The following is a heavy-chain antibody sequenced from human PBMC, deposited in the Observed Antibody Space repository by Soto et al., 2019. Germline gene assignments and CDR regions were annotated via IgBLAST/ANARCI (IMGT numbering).Heavy chain of an antibody. D-gene: IGHD6-13*01. Sequence: ASVKVSCKASGYTFTSYYMHWVRQAPGQGLEWMGIINPSGGSTSYAQKFQGRVTMTRDTSTSTVYMELSSLRSEDTAVYYCARDAAAADYYYYGMDVWGRGTTVTVSS. J-gene: IGHJ6*02. CDR2: INPSGGST. CDR3: ARDAAAADYYYYGMDV. CDR1: GYTFTSYY. V-gene: IGHV1-46*01.